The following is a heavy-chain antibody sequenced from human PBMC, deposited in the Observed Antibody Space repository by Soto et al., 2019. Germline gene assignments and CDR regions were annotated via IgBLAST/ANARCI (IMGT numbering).Heavy chain of an antibody. D-gene: IGHD6-19*01. J-gene: IGHJ4*02. CDR3: AKVGVAGRYYFDC. Sequence: GGSLRLSCAASGFTFRSYGMHWVRQAPGKGLEWVAVISYDGSNKNYADSVKGRFTISRDNSKNALYLQMNSLRAEDTAVYYCAKVGVAGRYYFDCWGQGTLVTVSS. CDR1: GFTFRSYG. CDR2: ISYDGSNK. V-gene: IGHV3-30*18.